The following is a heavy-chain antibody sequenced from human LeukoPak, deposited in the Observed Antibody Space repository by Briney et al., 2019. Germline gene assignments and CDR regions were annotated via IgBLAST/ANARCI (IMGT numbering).Heavy chain of an antibody. V-gene: IGHV4-34*01. Sequence: SETLSLTCAVYGGSFSGYYWSWIRQPPGKGLEWIGEINHSGSTNYNPSLKSRVTISVDTSKNQFSLKLSSVTAADTAVYYCARSGLIVVVPAATAEGYNWFDPWGQGTLATVSS. CDR1: GGSFSGYY. CDR3: ARSGLIVVVPAATAEGYNWFDP. D-gene: IGHD2-2*01. J-gene: IGHJ5*02. CDR2: INHSGST.